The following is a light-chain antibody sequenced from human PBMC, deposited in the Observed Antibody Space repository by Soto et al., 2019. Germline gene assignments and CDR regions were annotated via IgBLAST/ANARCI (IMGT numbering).Light chain of an antibody. CDR3: XXYGSSSWT. CDR1: QSISSSY. J-gene: IGKJ1*01. Sequence: EIVLTQSPVTLSLSPGKRATLSCRASQSISSSYLAWYQQRPGQAPRLLIYGASSRATGIPDRFSGSGSGTEFTLTISRLEPEDFAVYYCXXYGSSSWTFGQGTKVDIK. V-gene: IGKV3-20*01. CDR2: GAS.